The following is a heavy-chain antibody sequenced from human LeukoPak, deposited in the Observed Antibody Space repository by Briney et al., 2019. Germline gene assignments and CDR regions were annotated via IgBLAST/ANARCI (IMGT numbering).Heavy chain of an antibody. V-gene: IGHV3-74*01. Sequence: GGSLRLPCAASGFTFSGSWIQRVRQAPGQGLLWVSLINHDGSNRNYADSVKGRFTISRDTAKNTLYLQMNSLRAEDTAVYYCARAGPNWRIDYWGQGTLVTVSS. CDR2: INHDGSNR. CDR1: GFTFSGSW. J-gene: IGHJ4*02. CDR3: ARAGPNWRIDY. D-gene: IGHD1-1*01.